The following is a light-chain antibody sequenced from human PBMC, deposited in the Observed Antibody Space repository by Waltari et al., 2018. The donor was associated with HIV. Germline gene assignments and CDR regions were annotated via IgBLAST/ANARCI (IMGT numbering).Light chain of an antibody. CDR2: EVS. J-gene: IGLJ3*02. CDR3: CSYAGSSTNWV. Sequence: QSALTQPASVSGSPGQSITISCTGTSSDVGSYNLVSWYQQHTGKAPKLMIYEVSKRPSGFSNRFSGSKSGNTASLTISGLQAEDEADYFCCSYAGSSTNWVFGGGTKLTVL. CDR1: SSDVGSYNL. V-gene: IGLV2-23*02.